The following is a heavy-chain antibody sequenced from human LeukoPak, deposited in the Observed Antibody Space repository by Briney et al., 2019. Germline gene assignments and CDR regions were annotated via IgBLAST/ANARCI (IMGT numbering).Heavy chain of an antibody. D-gene: IGHD1-26*01. V-gene: IGHV4-30-2*01. Sequence: TSSETLSLTCAVSGGSISSGGYSWSWIRQPPGKGLEWIGYIYHSGSTYYNPSLKSRVTISVDRSKNQFSLKLSSVTAADTAVYYCARLIRATNGMDVWGQGTTVTVSS. CDR3: ARLIRATNGMDV. CDR1: GGSISSGGYS. CDR2: IYHSGST. J-gene: IGHJ6*02.